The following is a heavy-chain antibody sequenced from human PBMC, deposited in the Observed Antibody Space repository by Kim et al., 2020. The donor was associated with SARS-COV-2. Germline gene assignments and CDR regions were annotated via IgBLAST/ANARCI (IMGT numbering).Heavy chain of an antibody. Sequence: ADSVKGRFTISRDNAKNSLYLQVNSLRAEDTAVYYCARVPVGSSSWYYFDYWGQGTLVTVSS. V-gene: IGHV3-11*05. J-gene: IGHJ4*02. D-gene: IGHD6-13*01. CDR3: ARVPVGSSSWYYFDY.